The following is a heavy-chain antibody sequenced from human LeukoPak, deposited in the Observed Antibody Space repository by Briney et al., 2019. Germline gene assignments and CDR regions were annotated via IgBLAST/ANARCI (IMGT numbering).Heavy chain of an antibody. CDR2: INPSSGST. CDR3: AKGPIYDILTGWRKTHNAFDI. CDR1: GYTFTSYY. V-gene: IGHV1-46*01. D-gene: IGHD3-9*01. Sequence: ASVKVSCKASGYTFTSYYMHWVRQAPGQGLEWMGIINPSSGSTSYAQKFQGRVTMTSDTSTTTVYMELSSLRSEDTAVYYCAKGPIYDILTGWRKTHNAFDIWGQGTMVTVSS. J-gene: IGHJ3*02.